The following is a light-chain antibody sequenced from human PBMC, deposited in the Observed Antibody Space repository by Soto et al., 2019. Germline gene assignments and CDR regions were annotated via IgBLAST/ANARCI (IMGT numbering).Light chain of an antibody. CDR3: QHYGNSPLT. CDR1: QTVRNNY. CDR2: GAS. Sequence: EFVLTQSPGTLSLSPGERATLSCRASQTVRNNYLAWYQQKPGQAPRLLIYGASNRATGIPDRFSGSVSETDFTLSISRLEPEDFAVYYCQHYGNSPLTFGQGTRLEIK. J-gene: IGKJ5*01. V-gene: IGKV3-20*01.